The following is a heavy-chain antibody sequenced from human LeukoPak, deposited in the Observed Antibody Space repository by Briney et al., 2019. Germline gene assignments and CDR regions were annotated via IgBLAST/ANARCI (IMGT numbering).Heavy chain of an antibody. D-gene: IGHD6-19*01. Sequence: GRSLRLSCAASGFTFSSYGMHWVRQAPGKGLEWVAVISYDGSNKYYADSVKGRFTISRDNSKNTLYLQMNSLRAEDTAVYYCAKESSQWLASYYYYYYGMDVWGQGTTVTVSS. CDR1: GFTFSSYG. CDR2: ISYDGSNK. V-gene: IGHV3-30*18. J-gene: IGHJ6*02. CDR3: AKESSQWLASYYYYYYGMDV.